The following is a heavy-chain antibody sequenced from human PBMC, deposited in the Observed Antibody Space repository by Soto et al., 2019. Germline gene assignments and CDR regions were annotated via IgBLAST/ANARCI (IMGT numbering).Heavy chain of an antibody. D-gene: IGHD6-13*01. V-gene: IGHV4-59*01. Sequence: PSETLSLTCTVSGGSPDYYYWTWIRQTPGKGLEWIGYIADSGSTKYNPSLRSRVTISVDTSKNQFSLKLNSVNAADTAVYFCARDSTSWFPYYGIDVWGQGTTVTVSS. CDR3: ARDSTSWFPYYGIDV. CDR1: GGSPDYYY. J-gene: IGHJ6*02. CDR2: IADSGST.